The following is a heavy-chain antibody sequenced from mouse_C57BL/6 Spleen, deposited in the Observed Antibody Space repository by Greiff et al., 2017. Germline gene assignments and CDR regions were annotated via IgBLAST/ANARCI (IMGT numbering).Heavy chain of an antibody. Sequence: EVQLQQSGPELVKPGASVKISCKASGYTFTDYYMNWVKQSHGKSLEWIGDINPNNGGTSYNQKFKGKATLTVDKSSSTAYMELRSLTSEDSAVYYCARYWDGMDYWGQGTSVTVSS. CDR1: GYTFTDYY. CDR3: ARYWDGMDY. CDR2: INPNNGGT. J-gene: IGHJ4*01. V-gene: IGHV1-26*01. D-gene: IGHD4-1*01.